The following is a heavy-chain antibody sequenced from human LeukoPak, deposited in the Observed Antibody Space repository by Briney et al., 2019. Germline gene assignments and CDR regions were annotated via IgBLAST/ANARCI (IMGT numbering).Heavy chain of an antibody. D-gene: IGHD6-19*01. Sequence: GSLGLSCAASGFTFSSYGMHWVRQAPGKGLEWVAVISYDGSNKYYADSVKGRFTISRDNSKNTLYLQMNSLRAEDTAVYYCAKGSASRGWYNALVYYFDYWGQGTLVTVSS. CDR1: GFTFSSYG. CDR2: ISYDGSNK. J-gene: IGHJ4*02. CDR3: AKGSASRGWYNALVYYFDY. V-gene: IGHV3-30*18.